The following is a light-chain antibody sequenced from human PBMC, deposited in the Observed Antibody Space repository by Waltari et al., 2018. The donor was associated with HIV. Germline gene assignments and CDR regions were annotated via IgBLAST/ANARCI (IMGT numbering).Light chain of an antibody. J-gene: IGLJ2*01. CDR2: DVT. CDR3: CSYVGSVI. V-gene: IGLV2-23*02. Sequence: QCALTKPASVSGSPGQSITISCSGTSSAARGYRQASWYHQHPGKATKLMIYDVTKRPSWISNRFSCSKSGNTASLTISGLLSDDEADYYCCSYVGSVIFGGGTKVTVL. CDR1: SSAARGYRQ.